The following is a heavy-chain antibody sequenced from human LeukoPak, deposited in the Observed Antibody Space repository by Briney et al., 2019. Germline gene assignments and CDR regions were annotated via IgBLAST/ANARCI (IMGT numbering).Heavy chain of an antibody. CDR2: IYSDNT. Sequence: GGSLRLSFTVSGFTVSSNSMSWVRQAPGKGLEWVSFIYSDNTHYSDSVKGRFTISRDNSKNTLYLQMNSLRAEDTAVYYCARRAGAYSHPYDYWGQGTLVTVSS. D-gene: IGHD4/OR15-4a*01. V-gene: IGHV3-53*01. CDR1: GFTVSSNS. J-gene: IGHJ4*02. CDR3: ARRAGAYSHPYDY.